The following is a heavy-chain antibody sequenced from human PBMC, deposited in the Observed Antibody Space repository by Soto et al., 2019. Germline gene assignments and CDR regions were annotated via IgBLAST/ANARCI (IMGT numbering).Heavy chain of an antibody. D-gene: IGHD5-12*01. J-gene: IGHJ4*02. V-gene: IGHV3-53*01. CDR3: AKDLIVATIGGAFDY. CDR2: IYSGGST. CDR1: GFTVSSNY. Sequence: GGSLRLSCAASGFTVSSNYMSWVRQAPGKGLEWVSVIYSGGSTYYADSVKGRFTISRDNSKNTLYLQMNSLRAEDTAVYYCAKDLIVATIGGAFDYWGQGALVTVSS.